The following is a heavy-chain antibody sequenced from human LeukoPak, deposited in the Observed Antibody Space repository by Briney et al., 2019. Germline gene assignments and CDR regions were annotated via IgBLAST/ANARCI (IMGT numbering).Heavy chain of an antibody. Sequence: GGSLRLSCAASGFTVSSNYMSWVRQAPGKGLEWVSVIYSGGNTYYADSVKGRFTISRDNSKNTLLLQMNSLRAEDTAIYYCARRDSSGDFPYYFDSWGQGALVTVSA. CDR1: GFTVSSNY. V-gene: IGHV3-66*04. CDR2: IYSGGNT. D-gene: IGHD2-21*01. CDR3: ARRDSSGDFPYYFDS. J-gene: IGHJ4*02.